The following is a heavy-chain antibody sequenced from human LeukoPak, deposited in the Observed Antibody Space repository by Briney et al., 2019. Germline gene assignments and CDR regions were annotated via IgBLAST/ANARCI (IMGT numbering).Heavy chain of an antibody. Sequence: GGSLRLSCAASAFTFRTFWMSWVRQAPGKGVEWVAMLKPDGSEKYYVDSVKSLFTISRDNAKDSLYLQMTSLRAEDTAVYYCTRDASGETNSGPRMDVWGQGTTVTVSS. V-gene: IGHV3-7*03. CDR3: TRDASGETNSGPRMDV. D-gene: IGHD1-26*01. CDR1: AFTFRTFW. CDR2: LKPDGSEK. J-gene: IGHJ6*02.